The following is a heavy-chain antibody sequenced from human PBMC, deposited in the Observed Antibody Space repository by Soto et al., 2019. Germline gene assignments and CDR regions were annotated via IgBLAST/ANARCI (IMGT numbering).Heavy chain of an antibody. CDR2: INSDGSST. J-gene: IGHJ4*02. CDR3: AREGGVWWELH. D-gene: IGHD1-26*01. Sequence: EVQLVESGGGLVQPGGSLRLSCAASGFTFSSYWMHWVRQAPGKGLVWVSRINSDGSSTSYADSVKGRFTISRDNAKKTLYLQMNILRAEDTAVYYCAREGGVWWELHWGQGTLVTVSS. V-gene: IGHV3-74*01. CDR1: GFTFSSYW.